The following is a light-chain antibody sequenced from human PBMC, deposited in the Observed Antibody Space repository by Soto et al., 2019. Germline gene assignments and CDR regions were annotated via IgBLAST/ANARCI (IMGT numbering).Light chain of an antibody. CDR2: EAS. V-gene: IGLV2-14*01. J-gene: IGLJ2*01. Sequence: QSALTQPASVSGSPGQSITISCTGTSSDVGGYNYVSWYQQHPGKAPKLMIYEASNRPSGVSNRFSVSKSGNTASLTISGLQAEDEADYYCSSYTSSSTLVVFGGGTKLTVL. CDR3: SSYTSSSTLVV. CDR1: SSDVGGYNY.